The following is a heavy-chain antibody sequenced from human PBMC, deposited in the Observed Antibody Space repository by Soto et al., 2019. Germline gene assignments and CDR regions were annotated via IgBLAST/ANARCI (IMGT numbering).Heavy chain of an antibody. D-gene: IGHD2-15*01. CDR3: ARDRVDGYCSGGSCPDY. CDR1: GGTFSSYT. Sequence: QVQLVQSGAEVKKPGSSVKVSCKASGGTFSSYTINWVRQAPGQGLEWMGRIIPILGIANYAQKFQGRVTITADKSTSTDYMELSSLRAEDTAVYYCARDRVDGYCSGGSCPDYWGKGTLVTVSS. CDR2: IIPILGIA. V-gene: IGHV1-69*08. J-gene: IGHJ4*02.